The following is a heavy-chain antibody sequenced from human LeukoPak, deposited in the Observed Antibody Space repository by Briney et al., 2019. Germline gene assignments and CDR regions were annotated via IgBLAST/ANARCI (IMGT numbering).Heavy chain of an antibody. CDR1: GFTFSSYS. Sequence: TGGSLRLSCAASGFTFSSYSMNWVRQAPGRGLEWVANIKQDGSEKYYVDSVKGRFTISRDNAKNSLYLQMNSLRAEDTAVYYCARELKQWLASYYYYGMDVWGQGTTVTVSS. D-gene: IGHD6-19*01. J-gene: IGHJ6*02. V-gene: IGHV3-7*01. CDR3: ARELKQWLASYYYYGMDV. CDR2: IKQDGSEK.